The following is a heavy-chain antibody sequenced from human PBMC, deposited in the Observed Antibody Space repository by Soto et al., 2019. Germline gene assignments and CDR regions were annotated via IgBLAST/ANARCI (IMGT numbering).Heavy chain of an antibody. CDR2: ISGYHGNI. CDR3: ARDVSGGTYPWFFDL. J-gene: IGHJ2*01. CDR1: GYTSSIYG. Sequence: QGQLVQSGAEVKKPGASVNVSCKASGYTSSIYGISWVRQAPGQGLEWMAWISGYHGNIKYAQKFQGRATVASDTTTTGAYMELRSLRSYDTAVYYCARDVSGGTYPWFFDLWGRGTLVTVSS. V-gene: IGHV1-18*04. D-gene: IGHD1-26*01.